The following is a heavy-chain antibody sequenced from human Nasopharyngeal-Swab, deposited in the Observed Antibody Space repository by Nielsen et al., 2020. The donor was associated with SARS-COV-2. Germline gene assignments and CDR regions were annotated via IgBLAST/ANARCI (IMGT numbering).Heavy chain of an antibody. V-gene: IGHV3-74*01. CDR1: GFTFSSYW. J-gene: IGHJ5*02. CDR3: ARAYTVTIFGVVTAPGWFDP. Sequence: GESLKISCAASGFTFSSYWMHWVRQAPGKGLVWVSRINSDGSSTSYADSVRGRFTISRDNAKNTLYLQMNSLRAEDTAVYYCARAYTVTIFGVVTAPGWFDPWGQGTLVTVSS. D-gene: IGHD3-3*01. CDR2: INSDGSST.